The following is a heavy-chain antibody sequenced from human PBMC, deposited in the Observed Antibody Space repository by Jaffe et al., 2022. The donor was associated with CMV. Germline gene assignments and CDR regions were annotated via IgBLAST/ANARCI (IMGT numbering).Heavy chain of an antibody. D-gene: IGHD6-13*01. CDR3: ARDRRIAAAVDGWFDP. Sequence: QVQLVESGGGVVQPGRSLRLSCAASGFTFSSYGMHWVRQAPGKGLEWVAVIWYDGSNKYYADSVKGRFTISRDNSKNTLYLQMNSLRAEDTAVYYCARDRRIAAAVDGWFDPWGQGTLVTVSS. J-gene: IGHJ5*02. CDR2: IWYDGSNK. V-gene: IGHV3-33*01. CDR1: GFTFSSYG.